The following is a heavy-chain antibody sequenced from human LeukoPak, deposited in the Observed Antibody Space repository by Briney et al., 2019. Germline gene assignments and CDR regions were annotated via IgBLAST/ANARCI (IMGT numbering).Heavy chain of an antibody. D-gene: IGHD6-13*01. CDR1: GGSISSGGYY. V-gene: IGHV4-31*03. CDR3: ARGGAAALFMDV. CDR2: IYYSGST. J-gene: IGHJ6*03. Sequence: SQTLSLTCTVSGGSISSGGYYWSWIRQHPGKGLEWIGYIYYSGSTYYNPFLKSRVTISVDTSKNQFSLKLSSVTAADTAVYYCARGGAAALFMDVWGKGTTVTVSS.